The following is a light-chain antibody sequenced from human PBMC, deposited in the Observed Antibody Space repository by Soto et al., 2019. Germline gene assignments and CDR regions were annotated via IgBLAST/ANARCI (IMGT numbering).Light chain of an antibody. V-gene: IGKV1-5*01. CDR2: DAS. J-gene: IGKJ1*01. CDR3: QQYNSYSGT. Sequence: DIQMTQSPSTLSASVGDRVTITCRASQSISSWLAWYQQKPGKAPKLLIYDASSLESGVPSRFSGSGSGTDFTLTISSLQPDDFATYYCQQYNSYSGTFGQGTKVELK. CDR1: QSISSW.